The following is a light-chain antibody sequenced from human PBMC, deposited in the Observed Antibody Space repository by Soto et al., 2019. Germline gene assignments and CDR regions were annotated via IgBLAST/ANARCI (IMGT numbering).Light chain of an antibody. CDR2: DDN. CDR3: GSWDSSLSAYV. J-gene: IGLJ1*01. Sequence: QSVLTQPPSVSAAPGQKVTISCSGSSSNIGGNSVSWYQQLPGTAPKLLIYDDNKRPSGIPDRFSGSKSRTSATLVITGFQTGDEADYYCGSWDSSLSAYVFGTGTKVTVL. CDR1: SSNIGGNS. V-gene: IGLV1-51*01.